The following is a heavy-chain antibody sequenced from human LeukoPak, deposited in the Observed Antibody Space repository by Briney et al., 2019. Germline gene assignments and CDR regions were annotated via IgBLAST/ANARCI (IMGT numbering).Heavy chain of an antibody. CDR1: GFTFSSYG. V-gene: IGHV3-23*01. Sequence: GRSLRLSCAASGFTFSSYGMHWVRQAPGKGLEWVSAISGSGGSTYYADSVKGRFTVSRDNSKNTLYLQMNSLRAEDTAVYYCANSPRTFDYWGQGTLVTVSS. CDR2: ISGSGGST. J-gene: IGHJ4*02. CDR3: ANSPRTFDY.